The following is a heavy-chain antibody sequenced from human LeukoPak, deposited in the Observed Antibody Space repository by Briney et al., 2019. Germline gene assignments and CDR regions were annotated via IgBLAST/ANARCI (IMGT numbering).Heavy chain of an antibody. Sequence: GGSLRLSCAASGFTFSTKLMSWVRQAPGKGLEWVSVIDSGGDTYYADSVKGRFTSSRDNSKNTLYLQMNSVRAEDTAVYYCATSASSSWFPYFFDYWGQGTLVTVSS. CDR1: GFTFSTKL. CDR2: IDSGGDT. D-gene: IGHD6-13*01. CDR3: ATSASSSWFPYFFDY. J-gene: IGHJ4*02. V-gene: IGHV3-66*01.